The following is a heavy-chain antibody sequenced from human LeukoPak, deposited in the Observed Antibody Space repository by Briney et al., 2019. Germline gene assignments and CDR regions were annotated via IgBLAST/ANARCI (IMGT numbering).Heavy chain of an antibody. V-gene: IGHV1-2*02. Sequence: ASVKVSCKASGYTFTGYSMHWVRQAPGQGLEWMGWINPNSGVTNYAQKFQGRVTMTRDTSISTAYMELSSLRSDDTAVYYCARVGAEGASCYDYWGQGTLVTVSS. CDR2: INPNSGVT. CDR3: ARVGAEGASCYDY. J-gene: IGHJ4*02. CDR1: GYTFTGYS. D-gene: IGHD2-2*01.